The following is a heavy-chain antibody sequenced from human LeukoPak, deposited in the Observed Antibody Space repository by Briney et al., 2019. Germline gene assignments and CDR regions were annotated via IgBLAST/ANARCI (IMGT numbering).Heavy chain of an antibody. CDR2: IYHSGST. CDR1: GGSISTSNW. Sequence: PSGTLSLTCAVSGGSISTSNWWSWVRQPPGKGLEWIGEIYHSGSTNYNPSLKSRVTISVDKSKNQFSLKLSSVTAADTAVYYCARAGYYYDSSGPLMGYYMDVWGKGTTVTISS. V-gene: IGHV4-4*02. J-gene: IGHJ6*03. D-gene: IGHD3-22*01. CDR3: ARAGYYYDSSGPLMGYYMDV.